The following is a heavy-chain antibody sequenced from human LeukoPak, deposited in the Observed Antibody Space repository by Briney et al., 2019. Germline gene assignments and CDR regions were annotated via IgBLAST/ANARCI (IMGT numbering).Heavy chain of an antibody. CDR2: IYSDGST. CDR3: ARGQRGVTAMFY. V-gene: IGHV3-53*01. CDR1: GFTVSSNY. Sequence: PGGSLRLSCAASGFTVSSNYMSWVRQAPGKGLEWVSVIYSDGSTYYADSVKGRFTISRDNSKNTLSLQMNSLRAEDTAVYYCARGQRGVTAMFYWGQGTLVTVSS. D-gene: IGHD2-21*02. J-gene: IGHJ4*02.